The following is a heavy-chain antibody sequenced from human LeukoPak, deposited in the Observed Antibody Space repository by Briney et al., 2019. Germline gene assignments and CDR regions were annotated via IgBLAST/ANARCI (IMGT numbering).Heavy chain of an antibody. J-gene: IGHJ4*02. Sequence: SETLSLTCTVSGGSVSSGSYYWSWIRQPPGKGLEWIGYIYYSGSTNYNPSLKSRVTISVDTSKNQFSLKLSSVTAADTAVYYCATIGFFDYWGQGTLVTVSS. CDR2: IYYSGST. CDR3: ATIGFFDY. V-gene: IGHV4-61*01. CDR1: GGSVSSGSYY.